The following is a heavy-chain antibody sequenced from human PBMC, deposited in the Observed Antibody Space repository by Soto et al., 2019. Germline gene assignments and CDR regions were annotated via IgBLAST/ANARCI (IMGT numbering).Heavy chain of an antibody. J-gene: IGHJ5*02. CDR1: GYTLTELS. CDR2: FDPEDGET. Sequence: ASVKVSCKVSGYTLTELSMHWVRQAPGKGLEWMGGFDPEDGETIYAQKFQGRVTMTEDTSTDTAYMELSSLRSEDTAVYYCASSSIAPIANWFDPWGQGTLVTVSS. V-gene: IGHV1-24*01. CDR3: ASSSIAPIANWFDP. D-gene: IGHD6-6*01.